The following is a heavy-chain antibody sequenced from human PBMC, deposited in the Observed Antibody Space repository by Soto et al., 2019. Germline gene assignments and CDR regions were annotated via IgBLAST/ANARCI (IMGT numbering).Heavy chain of an antibody. CDR2: IYYSGRT. V-gene: IGHV4-39*01. Sequence: QLQLRESGPGLVKPSETLSLTCTVSGGPIKTSSFYWGWIRQSPGKGLEWIGSIYYSGRTYFNPSPNSQVTISVDASKNQYSLELTSMTAADTAVYYCARPKTGLSPTDWFDPWGQGILVTVSS. J-gene: IGHJ5*02. CDR1: GGPIKTSSFY. CDR3: ARPKTGLSPTDWFDP. D-gene: IGHD3-9*01.